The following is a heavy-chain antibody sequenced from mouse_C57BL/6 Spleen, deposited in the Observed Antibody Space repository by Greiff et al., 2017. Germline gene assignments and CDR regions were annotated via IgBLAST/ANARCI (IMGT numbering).Heavy chain of an antibody. CDR3: ARSYYGSSYYFDY. D-gene: IGHD1-1*01. J-gene: IGHJ2*01. CDR1: GYTFTSYW. CDR2: LYPGSGST. Sequence: QVQLQQPGAELVKPGASVKMSCKASGYTFTSYWITWVKQRPGQGLEWIGDLYPGSGSTTYNEKFKSKATLTVDTSSSTAYMQLSSLTSEDAAVYYCARSYYGSSYYFDYWGQGTTLTVAS. V-gene: IGHV1-55*01.